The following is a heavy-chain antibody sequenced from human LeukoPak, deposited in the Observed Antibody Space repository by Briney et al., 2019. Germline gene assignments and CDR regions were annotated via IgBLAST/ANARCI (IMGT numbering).Heavy chain of an antibody. V-gene: IGHV4-39*01. CDR3: ASSDPSLIAFDY. CDR2: TYYSGST. Sequence: SETLSLTCTVSGGSISSSSYYWGWIRQPPGKGLEWIGSTYYSGSTYYNPSLKSRVTISVDTSKNQFSLKLSSVTAADTAVYYCASSDPSLIAFDYWGQGTLVTVSS. D-gene: IGHD3-22*01. CDR1: GGSISSSSYY. J-gene: IGHJ4*02.